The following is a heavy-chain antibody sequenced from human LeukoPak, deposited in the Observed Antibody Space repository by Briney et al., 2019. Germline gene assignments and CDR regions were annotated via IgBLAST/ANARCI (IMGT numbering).Heavy chain of an antibody. D-gene: IGHD5-18*01. CDR3: ARGPKDTSMLMKKYVNWFDP. CDR1: GFTFSSCA. CDR2: VNHRETT. V-gene: IGHV4-34*01. J-gene: IGHJ5*02. Sequence: GSLRLSCAASGFTFSSCAMNWIRQSPGKGLEWIGEVNHRETTTYNPSLKSRATISVDTSKNQFSLRLSSVTAADRAVYYCARGPKDTSMLMKKYVNWFDPWGQGTLVTVSS.